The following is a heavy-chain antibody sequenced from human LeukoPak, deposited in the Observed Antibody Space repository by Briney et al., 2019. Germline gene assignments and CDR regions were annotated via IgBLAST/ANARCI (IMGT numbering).Heavy chain of an antibody. Sequence: GGSLRLSCAASGFTVSSNYMSWVRQAPGKGLEWVSVIYSGGSTYYADSVKGRFTISRDNSKNTLYLQMKSLRAEDTAVYYCARDSSTSNDAFDIWGQGTMVTVSS. CDR1: GFTVSSNY. D-gene: IGHD2-2*01. J-gene: IGHJ3*02. CDR2: IYSGGST. CDR3: ARDSSTSNDAFDI. V-gene: IGHV3-66*02.